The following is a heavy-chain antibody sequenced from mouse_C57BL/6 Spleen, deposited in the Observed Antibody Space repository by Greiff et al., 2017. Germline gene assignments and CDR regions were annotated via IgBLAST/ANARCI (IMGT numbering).Heavy chain of an antibody. CDR2: IYPGSGNT. CDR1: GYTFTDYY. CDR3: ARSTGSSGGYYAMDY. V-gene: IGHV1-76*01. Sequence: QVQLKESGAELVRPGASVKLSCKASGYTFTDYYINWVKQRPGQGLEWIARIYPGSGNTYYNEKFKGKATLTAEKSSSTAYMQLSSLTSEDSAVYFCARSTGSSGGYYAMDYWGQGTSVTVSS. J-gene: IGHJ4*01. D-gene: IGHD1-1*01.